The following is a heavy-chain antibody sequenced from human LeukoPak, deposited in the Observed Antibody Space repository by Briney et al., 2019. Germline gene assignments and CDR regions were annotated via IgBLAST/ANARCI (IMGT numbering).Heavy chain of an antibody. CDR2: IIPIFGTA. CDR3: ARDPVFGSSSHFDY. J-gene: IGHJ4*02. V-gene: IGHV1-69*05. D-gene: IGHD6-6*01. Sequence: ASVKVSCKASGYTFTSYYMHWVRQAPGQGLEWMGGIIPIFGTANYARKFQGRVTITTDESTSTAYMELSSLRSEDTAVYYCARDPVFGSSSHFDYWGQGTLVTVSS. CDR1: GYTFTSYY.